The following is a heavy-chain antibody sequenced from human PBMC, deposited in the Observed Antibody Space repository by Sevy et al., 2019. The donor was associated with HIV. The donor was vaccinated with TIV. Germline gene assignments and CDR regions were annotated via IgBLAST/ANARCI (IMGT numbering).Heavy chain of an antibody. CDR2: ISGSGGST. V-gene: IGHV3-23*01. CDR1: GFTFSSYT. CDR3: AKPPAAGFNWFDP. J-gene: IGHJ5*02. Sequence: GGSLRLSCAASGFTFSSYTMSWVRQAPGKGLEWVSAISGSGGSTYYADSVKGRFTISRDNSKNTLYLQMNSLIAEDTAVYYCAKPPAAGFNWFDPWGQGTLVTVSS. D-gene: IGHD6-13*01.